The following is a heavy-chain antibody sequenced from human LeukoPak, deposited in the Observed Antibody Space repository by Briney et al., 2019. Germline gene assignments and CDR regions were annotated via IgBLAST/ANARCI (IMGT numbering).Heavy chain of an antibody. CDR1: GGSFSRNY. CDR3: ARLKARHRIGGHVDY. V-gene: IGHV4-59*08. J-gene: IGHJ4*02. CDR2: VYLSGST. D-gene: IGHD3-10*01. Sequence: SGPGLVKPSETLSLTCSVSGGSFSRNYWTWIRQLPGKGLEWIGYVYLSGSTSYNPSLKSRVTMSVDTSKNQFPLKLSSVTAADTAVYYCARLKARHRIGGHVDYWGQGTLVTVSS.